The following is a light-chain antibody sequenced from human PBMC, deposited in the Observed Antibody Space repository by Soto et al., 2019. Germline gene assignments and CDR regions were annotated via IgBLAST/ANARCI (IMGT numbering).Light chain of an antibody. CDR2: GAS. CDR1: QTIRSNY. J-gene: IGKJ1*01. Sequence: ETVLTQSPGTLSLSPGERATLSCRASQTIRSNYLAWYRQTPGQAPRLLIYGASNRATGIADRFSGSGSGTDFTLIISRLELEDFAVYYCKQYGSSPWTFGQGTKVEIK. V-gene: IGKV3-20*01. CDR3: KQYGSSPWT.